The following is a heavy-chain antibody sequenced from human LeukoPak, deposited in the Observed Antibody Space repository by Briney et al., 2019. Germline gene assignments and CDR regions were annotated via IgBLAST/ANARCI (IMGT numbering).Heavy chain of an antibody. V-gene: IGHV3-48*03. D-gene: IGHD6-13*01. CDR3: ASARLYSSSWYCYFDY. J-gene: IGHJ4*02. CDR2: ISSGGTTI. Sequence: GGSLRLSCVGSGFSLRRYEMTWVRQAPGKGLEWVSYISSGGTTIYYADSVKGRFTISRDNAKNSLYLQMNNLRAEDTAVYYCASARLYSSSWYCYFDYWGRGTLVTVSS. CDR1: GFSLRRYE.